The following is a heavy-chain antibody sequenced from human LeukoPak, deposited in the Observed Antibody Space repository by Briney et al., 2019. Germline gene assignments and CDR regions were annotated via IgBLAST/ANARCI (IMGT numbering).Heavy chain of an antibody. J-gene: IGHJ4*02. Sequence: GGSLRLSCAASGFTFANYAMSWVRQAPGKGLEWVSVIGNSGDSTYYADSVKGRFTISRDNSGNTLYLQMKSLRAEDTAVYYCAKDDAQYSSGWYYFDYWGQGTLVTVSS. CDR1: GFTFANYA. V-gene: IGHV3-23*01. CDR3: AKDDAQYSSGWYYFDY. CDR2: IGNSGDST. D-gene: IGHD6-19*01.